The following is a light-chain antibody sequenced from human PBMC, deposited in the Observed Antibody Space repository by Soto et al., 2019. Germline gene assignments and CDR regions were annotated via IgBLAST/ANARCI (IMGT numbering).Light chain of an antibody. Sequence: DIQMTQSPSSLSASVGDRVTITCRASQGISNYLAWYQQKPGEVPKLLIYAASTLQKGVQSRFSGGGSGTLFTLTISSLQPDDFATYYCQKYNSAPKTFGRGTRLEIK. CDR2: AAS. CDR1: QGISNY. V-gene: IGKV1-27*01. CDR3: QKYNSAPKT. J-gene: IGKJ2*01.